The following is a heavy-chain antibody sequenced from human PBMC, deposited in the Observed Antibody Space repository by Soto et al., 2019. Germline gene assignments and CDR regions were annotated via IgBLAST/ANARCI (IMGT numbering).Heavy chain of an antibody. CDR1: NGCLNFYY. D-gene: IGHD5-18*01. Sequence: ETLSLICNAPNGCLNFYYWSWIRHPPGKELEWIGNIYYRGTTNYNPSLQGRVTMSIDTSKKQFSLMLTSVTAADTAVYYCTRVATAVQSWGRGVLVTVSS. V-gene: IGHV4-59*12. CDR2: IYYRGTT. CDR3: TRVATAVQS. J-gene: IGHJ5*02.